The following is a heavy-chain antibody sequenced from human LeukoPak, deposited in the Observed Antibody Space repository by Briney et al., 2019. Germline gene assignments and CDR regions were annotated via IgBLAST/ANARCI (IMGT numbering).Heavy chain of an antibody. CDR2: ISSSSSYI. J-gene: IGHJ4*02. V-gene: IGHV3-21*01. CDR1: GGSISSSS. D-gene: IGHD1-1*01. Sequence: PSETLSLTCTVSGGSISSSSYYWGWIRQPPGKGLEWVSSISSSSSYIYYADSVKGRFTISRDNAKNSLYLQMNSLGAEDTAVYYCARSTGTRDYWGQGTLVTVSS. CDR3: ARSTGTRDY.